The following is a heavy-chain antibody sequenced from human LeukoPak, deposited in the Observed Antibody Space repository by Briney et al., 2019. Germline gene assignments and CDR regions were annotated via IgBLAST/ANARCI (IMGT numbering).Heavy chain of an antibody. J-gene: IGHJ6*03. V-gene: IGHV3-30*02. CDR3: AKVLGKYQMLYGFMDV. CDR1: GFTFSSYG. D-gene: IGHD2-2*02. Sequence: PGGSLRLSCAAPGFTFSSYGMHWVRQAPGKGLEWVAFIRYDGSNKDYADSVKGRFTISRDNSKNTLFLQMNSLRAEDTAVYYCAKVLGKYQMLYGFMDVWGKGTTVTVSS. CDR2: IRYDGSNK.